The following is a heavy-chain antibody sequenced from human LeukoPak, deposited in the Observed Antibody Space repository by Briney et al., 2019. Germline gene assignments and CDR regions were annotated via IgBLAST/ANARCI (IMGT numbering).Heavy chain of an antibody. V-gene: IGHV4-61*02. D-gene: IGHD6-6*01. CDR3: ARDRYSSSRYYYYMDV. CDR1: GGSISSGSYY. Sequence: SQTLSLTCTVSGGSISSGSYYWSWIRQPAGKGLEWIGRIYTSGSTNYNPSLKSRVTISVDTSKNLFSLKLSSVTAADTAVYYCARDRYSSSRYYYYMDVWGKGTTVTVSS. J-gene: IGHJ6*03. CDR2: IYTSGST.